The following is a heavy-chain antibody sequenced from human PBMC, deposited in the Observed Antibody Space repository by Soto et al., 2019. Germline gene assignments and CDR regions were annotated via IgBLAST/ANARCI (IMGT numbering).Heavy chain of an antibody. CDR2: IYYSGST. D-gene: IGHD4-17*01. Sequence: SETLSLTCTVSGGSISSYYWSWIRQPPGKGLEWIGYIYYSGSTNYNPSLKSRVTISVDTSKNQFSLKLSSVTAADTAVYYCARASYGFDPWGQGTLVTVSS. V-gene: IGHV4-59*01. J-gene: IGHJ5*02. CDR1: GGSISSYY. CDR3: ARASYGFDP.